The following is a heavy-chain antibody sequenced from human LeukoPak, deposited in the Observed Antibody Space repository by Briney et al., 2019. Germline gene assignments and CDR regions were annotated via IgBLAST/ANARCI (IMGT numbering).Heavy chain of an antibody. CDR3: ARAPDIVVVPAVDAEYFQH. D-gene: IGHD2-2*01. V-gene: IGHV1-18*01. Sequence: ASVKVSCKASGYTFTSYDINWVRQAPGQGLEWMGWISGYNGNTNYAQKLQGRVTMTTDTSTSTAYMELRSLRSDDTAVYYCARAPDIVVVPAVDAEYFQHWGQGTLITVSS. CDR1: GYTFTSYD. J-gene: IGHJ1*01. CDR2: ISGYNGNT.